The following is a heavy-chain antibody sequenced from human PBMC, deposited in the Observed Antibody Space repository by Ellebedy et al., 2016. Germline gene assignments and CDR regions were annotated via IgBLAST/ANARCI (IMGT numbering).Heavy chain of an antibody. V-gene: IGHV1-69*04. D-gene: IGHD3-22*01. CDR2: IIPILGIA. CDR3: AREQVGYYDSSGSPYYYYYGMDV. J-gene: IGHJ6*02. Sequence: ASVKVSCKASGYTFTSYGISWVRQAPGQGLEWMGRIIPILGIANYAQKFQGRVTITADKSTSTAYMELSSLRSEDTAVYYCAREQVGYYDSSGSPYYYYYGMDVWGQGTTVTVSS. CDR1: GYTFTSYG.